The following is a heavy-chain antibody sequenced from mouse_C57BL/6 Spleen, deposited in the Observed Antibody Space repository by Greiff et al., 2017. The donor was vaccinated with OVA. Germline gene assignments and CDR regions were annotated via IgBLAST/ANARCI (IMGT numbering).Heavy chain of an antibody. Sequence: VQLKESGPELVKPGASVKISCKASGYSFTDYNMNWVKQSNGKSLEWIGVINPNYGTTSYNQKFKGKATLTVDQSSSTAYMQLNSLTSEDSAVYYCARRGTMVTTDYFDYWGQGTTLTVSS. D-gene: IGHD2-2*01. V-gene: IGHV1-39*01. J-gene: IGHJ2*01. CDR1: GYSFTDYN. CDR2: INPNYGTT. CDR3: ARRGTMVTTDYFDY.